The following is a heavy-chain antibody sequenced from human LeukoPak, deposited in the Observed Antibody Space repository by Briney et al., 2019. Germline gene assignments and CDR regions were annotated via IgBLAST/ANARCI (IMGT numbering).Heavy chain of an antibody. V-gene: IGHV1-18*01. J-gene: IGHJ1*01. CDR3: ARASDISWPFEN. D-gene: IGHD6-13*01. CDR2: ISAKTGNT. CDR1: GYSFSNYG. Sequence: GASVKVSCKTSGYSFSNYGIVWVRQAPGQGLEWMGWISAKTGNTKSSQKVQGRVTMTTDPSTGIAYLDLRSLRTDDTAVYYCARASDISWPFENWGQGTLVTVSS.